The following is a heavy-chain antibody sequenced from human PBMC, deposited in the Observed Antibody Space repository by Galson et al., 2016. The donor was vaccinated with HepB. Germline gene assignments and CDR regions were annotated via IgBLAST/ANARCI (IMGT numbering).Heavy chain of an antibody. J-gene: IGHJ1*01. V-gene: IGHV1-2*02. Sequence: SVKVSCKASGYSFTGYYIHWVRQAPGQGLEWMGWIIPNSGGTNYAQKFQGRVTMTRDTSISAAYMELSRLRSDDTAVFYCARDAGPIAEYFQHWGQGTLVTVSS. CDR3: ARDAGPIAEYFQH. CDR1: GYSFTGYY. CDR2: IIPNSGGT. D-gene: IGHD6-13*01.